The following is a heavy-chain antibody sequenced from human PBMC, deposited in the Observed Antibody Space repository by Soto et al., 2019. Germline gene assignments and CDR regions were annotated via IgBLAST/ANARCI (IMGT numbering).Heavy chain of an antibody. CDR3: ARDRTYSSGCYPSPCNAWFDP. V-gene: IGHV6-1*01. CDR1: GDSVSSNSAA. D-gene: IGHD6-19*01. J-gene: IGHJ5*02. CDR2: TYYRSKWYN. Sequence: PSQTLSITCAISGDSVSSNSAAWNWIRQSPSRGLEWLGRTYYRSKWYNDYAVSVKSRITINPDTSKNQFSLQLNSVTPEDTAVYYCARDRTYSSGCYPSPCNAWFDPWGQGTLVTVSS.